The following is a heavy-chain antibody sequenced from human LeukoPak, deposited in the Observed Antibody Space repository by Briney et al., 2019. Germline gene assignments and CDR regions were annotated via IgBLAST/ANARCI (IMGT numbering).Heavy chain of an antibody. CDR1: GFTVSSNY. Sequence: GGSLRLSCAASGFTVSSNYMSWVRQAPGKGPEWVSVIYSGGSTYYADSVKGRFTISRDNSKNTLYLQMNSLRVEDTAVYYCAKSSGGDYLQYFDSWGQGTLVTVSS. D-gene: IGHD2-21*02. J-gene: IGHJ4*02. CDR2: IYSGGST. CDR3: AKSSGGDYLQYFDS. V-gene: IGHV3-53*01.